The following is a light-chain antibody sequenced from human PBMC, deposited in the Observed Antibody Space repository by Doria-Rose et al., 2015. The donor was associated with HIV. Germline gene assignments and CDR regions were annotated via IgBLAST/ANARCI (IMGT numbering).Light chain of an antibody. CDR3: QSYDNTYVV. V-gene: IGLV1-40*01. J-gene: IGLJ2*01. CDR2: DDF. CDR1: SSNIGAGHA. Sequence: ELMQPPSVSGAPGQWVSISCTGSSSNIGAGHAVRWYQQLPRSDPKLLIYDDFHRHSGVPDRFSGSKSGTSASLAIAGLQADDEADYYCQSYDNTYVVFGGGTRLT.